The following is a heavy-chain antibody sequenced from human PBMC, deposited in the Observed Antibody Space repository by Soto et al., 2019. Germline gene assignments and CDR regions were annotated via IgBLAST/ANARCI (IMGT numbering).Heavy chain of an antibody. V-gene: IGHV3-48*01. CDR2: ISSSTKTI. Sequence: EVQVVESGGGLIQPGGSLRLSCATSGFTFSSYSMNWVRQAPGKGLEWVSYISSSTKTIYYADSVKGRFTISRDNAQNSMDLQMNSRRAEDTAVYHCARGPATTMTTPYRAYSVFQYMDVWGKGTTVTVSS. D-gene: IGHD4-17*01. CDR1: GFTFSSYS. J-gene: IGHJ6*03. CDR3: ARGPATTMTTPYRAYSVFQYMDV.